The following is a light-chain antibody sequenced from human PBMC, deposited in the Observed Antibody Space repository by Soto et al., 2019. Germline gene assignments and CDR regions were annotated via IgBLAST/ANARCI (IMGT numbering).Light chain of an antibody. CDR2: RNN. Sequence: QSVLTQPPSASGTPGQRVNISCSGSSSNIGSNYVYWYRQFPGTAPKLLIQRNNPRPSGVPARFSGSKSGTSASLAISGLRSEDEADYYCGGWDDSLSGQVFGGGTKVTVL. V-gene: IGLV1-47*01. J-gene: IGLJ2*01. CDR3: GGWDDSLSGQV. CDR1: SSNIGSNY.